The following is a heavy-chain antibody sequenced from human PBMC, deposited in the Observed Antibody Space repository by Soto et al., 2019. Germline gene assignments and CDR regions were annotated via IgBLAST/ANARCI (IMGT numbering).Heavy chain of an antibody. J-gene: IGHJ6*02. CDR1: GDSVSSSSAA. CDR2: TYYRSTWTN. CDR3: AGVSSFRGMDV. Sequence: PSPTLSLASAISGDSVSSSSAAWSWLRQSPSRGLEWLGRTYYRSTWTNDYARSVKSRITINPDTFENQFSLQLSSVTPEDTAVYYCAGVSSFRGMDVWGQGTPVTVSS. V-gene: IGHV6-1*01. D-gene: IGHD3-16*01.